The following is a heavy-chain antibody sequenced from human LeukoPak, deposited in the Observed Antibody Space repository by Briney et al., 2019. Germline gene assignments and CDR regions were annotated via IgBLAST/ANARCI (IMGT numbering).Heavy chain of an antibody. CDR2: ISTSSTI. D-gene: IGHD6-19*01. V-gene: IGHV3-48*02. J-gene: IGHJ3*02. CDR1: GFTFSSYS. CDR3: ARRGGSSGWGAFDI. Sequence: PGGSLRLSCAASGFTFSSYSLNWVRQAPGKGLEWVSYISTSSTIYYADSVKGRFTISRDNSKNTLSLQMSSLSHEDTAVYYCARRGGSSGWGAFDIWGQGALVTVSS.